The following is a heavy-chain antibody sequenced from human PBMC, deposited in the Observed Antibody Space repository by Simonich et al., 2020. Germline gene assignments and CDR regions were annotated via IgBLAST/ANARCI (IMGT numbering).Heavy chain of an antibody. CDR2: IYYSGST. V-gene: IGHV4-39*01. D-gene: IGHD2-8*01. Sequence: QLQLQESGPGLVKPSETLSLTCTVSGGSISSSSYSWGWIRQPPGKGSEWIGSIYYSGSTYYNPSLKSRVTISVDTSKNQFSLKLSSVTAADTAVYYCARQRVLMVYAIDYWGQGTLVTVSS. CDR1: GGSISSSSYS. J-gene: IGHJ4*02. CDR3: ARQRVLMVYAIDY.